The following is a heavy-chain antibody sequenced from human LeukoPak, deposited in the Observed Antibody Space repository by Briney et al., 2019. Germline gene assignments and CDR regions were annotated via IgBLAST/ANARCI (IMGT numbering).Heavy chain of an antibody. Sequence: AGGSLRLSCEASGFTFSSYAMHWVRQAPGKGLEWLSLISYDGGNKYYADSVKGRFTISRDNSKNTVSLQMNSLRTEDTALYYCASYYGDYVWWFAPWGQGTLVTVSS. V-gene: IGHV3-30-3*01. J-gene: IGHJ5*02. D-gene: IGHD4-17*01. CDR3: ASYYGDYVWWFAP. CDR1: GFTFSSYA. CDR2: ISYDGGNK.